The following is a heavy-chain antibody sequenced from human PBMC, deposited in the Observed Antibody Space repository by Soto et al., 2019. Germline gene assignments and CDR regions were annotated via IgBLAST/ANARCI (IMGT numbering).Heavy chain of an antibody. V-gene: IGHV3-30*18. CDR3: AKDLQSYGNYAYYGSGMDV. Sequence: QVQLVESGGGEVQPGRSLTISCAASGFTFSTYGMHWVRQTPGKGLEWVAVISYDGTNKFYSDSVKGRFTISRDNFKNPLTLKMNSWGADDPAVYSGAKDLQSYGNYAYYGSGMDVWALGPRAPVS. D-gene: IGHD1-7*01. CDR1: GFTFSTYG. J-gene: IGHJ6*02. CDR2: ISYDGTNK.